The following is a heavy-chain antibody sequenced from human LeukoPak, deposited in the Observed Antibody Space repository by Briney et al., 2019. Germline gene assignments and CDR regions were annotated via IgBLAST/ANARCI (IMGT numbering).Heavy chain of an antibody. J-gene: IGHJ4*02. CDR1: GFPFSSYG. CDR2: VSSGGNS. V-gene: IGHV3-23*01. Sequence: GGSLRLSCTASGFPFSSYGMSWVRQAPGKGLDWVSAVSSGGNSNYADSVTGRFTISRDNSKNTLYLQMDSLRAEDTATYYCAKDRYSDYSGGHYESEYWGQGTVVTVSS. CDR3: AKDRYSDYSGGHYESEY. D-gene: IGHD2-21*02.